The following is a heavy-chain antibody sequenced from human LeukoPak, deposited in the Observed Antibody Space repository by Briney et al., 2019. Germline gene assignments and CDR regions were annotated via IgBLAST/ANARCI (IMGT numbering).Heavy chain of an antibody. J-gene: IGHJ4*02. CDR3: ATGETGSTLGGY. CDR2: IYDNGNT. V-gene: IGHV4-59*03. Sequence: SETLSLTCTVSGGXLSAYYCTWIRQPPGKGLEWIGYIYDNGNTNYNPSLKSRVTISVDTSKNQFSLKLSSVTAADTAVYYCATGETGSTLGGYWGQGTLVTVSS. D-gene: IGHD1-1*01. CDR1: GGXLSAYY.